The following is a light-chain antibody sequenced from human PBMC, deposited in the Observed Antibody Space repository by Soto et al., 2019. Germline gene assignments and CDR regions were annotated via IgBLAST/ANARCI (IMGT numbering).Light chain of an antibody. CDR2: AAS. CDR3: QQSYTAPYT. Sequence: DIQMTQSPSSLAASVGDSVTLTCRASQRITSYLNWYQQRLRKAPKLLIFAASNLKSGVPSRFSGNGFGTVFTLSITSLQPEDFATYYCQQSYTAPYTFGQGTKLEIK. J-gene: IGKJ2*01. V-gene: IGKV1-39*01. CDR1: QRITSY.